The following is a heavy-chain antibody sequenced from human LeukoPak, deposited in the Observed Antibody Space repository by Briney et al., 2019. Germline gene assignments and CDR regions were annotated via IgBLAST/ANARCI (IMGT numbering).Heavy chain of an antibody. CDR3: AKDIGGYSYAADY. D-gene: IGHD5-18*01. J-gene: IGHJ4*02. Sequence: GGSLRLSCAASGFTFDDYAMHWVRQAPGKGLEWVSLIRGDGVSTYYADSVKGRFTISRDNNKNSLYLQMNSLRTEDTAFYYCAKDIGGYSYAADYWGQGTLVTASS. CDR1: GFTFDDYA. CDR2: IRGDGVST. V-gene: IGHV3-43*02.